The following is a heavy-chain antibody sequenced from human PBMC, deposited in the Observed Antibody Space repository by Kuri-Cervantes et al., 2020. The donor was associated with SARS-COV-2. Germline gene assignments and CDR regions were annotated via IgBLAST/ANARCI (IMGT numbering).Heavy chain of an antibody. CDR2: ISYDGSNK. J-gene: IGHJ4*02. V-gene: IGHV3-30-3*01. D-gene: IGHD3-22*01. Sequence: GGSLRLSCAASGFTFSSYAMHWVRQAPGKGLEWVAVISYDGSNKYYADSVKGRFTISRDNSKNTLYLQMNSLRAEDTAVYYCARGDYYDSSGFIYWGQGTLVTVSS. CDR3: ARGDYYDSSGFIY. CDR1: GFTFSSYA.